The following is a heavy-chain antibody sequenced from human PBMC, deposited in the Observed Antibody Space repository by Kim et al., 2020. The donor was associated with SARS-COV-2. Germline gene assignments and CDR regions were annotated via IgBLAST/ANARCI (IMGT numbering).Heavy chain of an antibody. V-gene: IGHV1-58*01. D-gene: IGHD4-17*01. Sequence: SVKVSCKASGFTFTSSAVQWVRQARGQRLEWIGWIVVGSGNTNYAQKFQERVTITRDMSTSTAYMELSSLRSEDTAVYYCAAATTVVTPFSYYYYGMDVWGQGTTVTVSS. CDR1: GFTFTSSA. J-gene: IGHJ6*02. CDR2: IVVGSGNT. CDR3: AAATTVVTPFSYYYYGMDV.